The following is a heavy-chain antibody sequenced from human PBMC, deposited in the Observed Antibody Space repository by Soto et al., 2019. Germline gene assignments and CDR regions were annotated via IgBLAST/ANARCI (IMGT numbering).Heavy chain of an antibody. V-gene: IGHV4-30-4*01. Sequence: SETLSLTCTVSGVSVSRDYQWIWIRQPPGKGLEWIGHISYSGSPYYHPSLRSRLSISVDTSKNQFSLKGKSVTAADTAVYYCARAWDFWGQGTLVTVSS. J-gene: IGHJ1*01. CDR1: GVSVSRDYQ. CDR2: ISYSGSP. D-gene: IGHD1-26*01. CDR3: ARAWDF.